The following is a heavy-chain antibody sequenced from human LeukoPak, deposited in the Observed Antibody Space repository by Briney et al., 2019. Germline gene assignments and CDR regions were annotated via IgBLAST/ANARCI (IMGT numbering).Heavy chain of an antibody. CDR2: INHSGST. Sequence: PSQTLSLTCTVSGGSISSGGYYWSWIRQHPGKGLEWIGEINHSGSTNYNPSLKSRVTISVDTSKNQFSLKLSSVTAADTAVYYCARGSRATNTWGQGTLVTVSS. CDR1: GGSISSGGYY. D-gene: IGHD5-12*01. J-gene: IGHJ5*02. CDR3: ARGSRATNT. V-gene: IGHV4-31*03.